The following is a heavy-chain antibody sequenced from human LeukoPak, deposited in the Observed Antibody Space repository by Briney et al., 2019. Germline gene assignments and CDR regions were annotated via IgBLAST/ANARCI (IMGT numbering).Heavy chain of an antibody. CDR1: GFTFSRYG. CDR2: IWYDGSNR. J-gene: IGHJ4*02. CDR3: ARDFGFSPSSGYSFDY. V-gene: IGHV3-33*01. Sequence: GGSLRLSCAASGFTFSRYGMHWVRQAPGKGLEWVAVIWYDGSNRQYVDSVKGRFTIARDNSKNTLYLQMNSLRADDTAVYYCARDFGFSPSSGYSFDYWGQGTLVTVSS. D-gene: IGHD3-22*01.